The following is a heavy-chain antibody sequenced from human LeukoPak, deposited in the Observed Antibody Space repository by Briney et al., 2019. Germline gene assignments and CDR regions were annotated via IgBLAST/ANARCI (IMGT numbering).Heavy chain of an antibody. J-gene: IGHJ4*02. CDR3: AKDMGDYYDSSGYPFDY. CDR1: GFTFDDYA. D-gene: IGHD3-22*01. V-gene: IGHV3-9*01. Sequence: GGSLRLSCAASGFTFDDYAMHWVRQAPGKGLEWVSGISWNSGSIGYADSAKGRFTISRDNAKNSLYLQMNSLRAEDTALYYCAKDMGDYYDSSGYPFDYWGQGTLVTVSS. CDR2: ISWNSGSI.